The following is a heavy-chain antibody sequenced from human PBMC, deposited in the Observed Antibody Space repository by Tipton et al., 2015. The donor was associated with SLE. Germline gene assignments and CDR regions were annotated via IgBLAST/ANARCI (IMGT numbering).Heavy chain of an antibody. CDR1: GGSISSSNW. V-gene: IGHV4-4*01. CDR2: IYHSGST. J-gene: IGHJ4*02. Sequence: TLSLTCTISGGSISSSNWWSWVRQPPGKGLEWIGEIYHSGSTNYNPSLKSRVTISVDKSKNQFSLKLRSMTAADTAVYFCATRTDNYDFWSGREDCWGQGTLVTVSS. D-gene: IGHD3-3*01. CDR3: ATRTDNYDFWSGREDC.